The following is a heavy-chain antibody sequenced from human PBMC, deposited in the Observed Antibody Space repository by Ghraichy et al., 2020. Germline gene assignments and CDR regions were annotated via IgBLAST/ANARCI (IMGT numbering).Heavy chain of an antibody. Sequence: LSLTCAASGFTFSGSAMHWVRQASGKGLEWVGRIRSKANSYATAYAASVKGRFTISRDDSKNTAYLQMNSLKTEDTAVYYCTRPASRYYDSSGYSFYYYYYGMDVWGQGTTVTVSS. J-gene: IGHJ6*02. CDR1: GFTFSGSA. V-gene: IGHV3-73*01. D-gene: IGHD3-22*01. CDR3: TRPASRYYDSSGYSFYYYYYGMDV. CDR2: IRSKANSYAT.